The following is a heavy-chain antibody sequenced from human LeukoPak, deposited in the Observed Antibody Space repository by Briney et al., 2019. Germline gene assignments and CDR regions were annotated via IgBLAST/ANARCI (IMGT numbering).Heavy chain of an antibody. CDR1: GYTFTSYG. CDR3: ARDQAGYCSSTSCPIDY. Sequence: ASVEVSCKASGYTFTSYGISWVRQAPGQGLEWMGWISAYNGNTNYAQKLQGRVTMTTDTSTSTAYMELRSLRSDDTAVYYCARDQAGYCSSTSCPIDYWGQGTLVTVSS. CDR2: ISAYNGNT. V-gene: IGHV1-18*01. J-gene: IGHJ4*02. D-gene: IGHD2-2*01.